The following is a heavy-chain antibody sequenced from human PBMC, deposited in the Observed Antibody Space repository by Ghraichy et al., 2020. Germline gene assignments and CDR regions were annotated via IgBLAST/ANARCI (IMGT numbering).Heavy chain of an antibody. CDR3: ARSDDYSNHRGYNWFDP. CDR2: ISSSSSYI. D-gene: IGHD4-11*01. J-gene: IGHJ5*02. CDR1: GFTFSSYS. Sequence: GGSLRLSCAASGFTFSSYSMNWVRQAPGKGLEWVSSISSSSSYIYYADSVKGRFTISRDNAKNSLYLQMNSLRAEDTAVYYCARSDDYSNHRGYNWFDPWGQGTLVTVSS. V-gene: IGHV3-21*01.